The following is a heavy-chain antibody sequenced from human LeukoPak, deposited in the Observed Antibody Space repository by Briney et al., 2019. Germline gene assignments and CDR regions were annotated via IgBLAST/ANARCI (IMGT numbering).Heavy chain of an antibody. CDR3: ARDPEAYCGGDCYSNAFDI. J-gene: IGHJ3*02. Sequence: SEKYYLASVKGRFTISRDNAKNSLYLQMNSLRAEDTAVYYCARDPEAYCGGDCYSNAFDIWGQGTMVTVSS. V-gene: IGHV3-7*03. CDR2: SEK. D-gene: IGHD2-21*02.